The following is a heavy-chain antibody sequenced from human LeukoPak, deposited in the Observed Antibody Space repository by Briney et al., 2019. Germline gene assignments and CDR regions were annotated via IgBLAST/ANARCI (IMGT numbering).Heavy chain of an antibody. J-gene: IGHJ4*02. V-gene: IGHV3-30*03. CDR2: ISYDGSNK. CDR1: GFIFSNSA. D-gene: IGHD3-22*01. Sequence: PGGSLRLSCAASGFIFSNSAMHWVRQAPGKGLEWVAVISYDGSNKYYADSVKGRFTISRDNSKNTLYLQMNSLRAEDTAVYYCYSMIVVTIRVINDYWGQGTLVTVSS. CDR3: YSMIVVTIRVINDY.